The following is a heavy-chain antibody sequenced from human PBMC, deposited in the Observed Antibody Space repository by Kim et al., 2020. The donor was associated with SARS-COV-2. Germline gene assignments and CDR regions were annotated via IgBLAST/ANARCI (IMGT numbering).Heavy chain of an antibody. CDR1: GFTFDDYA. D-gene: IGHD2-21*01. CDR2: ISWNSGSI. J-gene: IGHJ6*02. V-gene: IGHV3-9*01. CDR3: AKDMLPGFIVVVIPRGMDV. Sequence: GGSLRLSCAASGFTFDDYAMHWVRQAPGKGLEWVSGISWNSGSIGYADSVKGRFTISRDNAKNSLYLQMNSLRAEDTALYYCAKDMLPGFIVVVIPRGMDVWGQGTTVTVSS.